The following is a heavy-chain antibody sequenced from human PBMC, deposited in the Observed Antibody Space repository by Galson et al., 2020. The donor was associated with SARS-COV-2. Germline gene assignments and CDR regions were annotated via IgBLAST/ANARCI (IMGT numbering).Heavy chain of an antibody. CDR3: ARDARGGYDY. V-gene: IGHV3-48*01. J-gene: IGHJ4*02. CDR2: ISSSSSSPT. D-gene: IGHD3-22*01. Sequence: GGSLRLSCAASGFTFNYYSMNWVRQAPGKGLEWVSHISSSSSSPTIYADSVKGRFTVSRDKAKNSLYLQMNSLRGEDTAVYYCARDARGGYDYWGQGTLVTVSS. CDR1: GFTFNYYS.